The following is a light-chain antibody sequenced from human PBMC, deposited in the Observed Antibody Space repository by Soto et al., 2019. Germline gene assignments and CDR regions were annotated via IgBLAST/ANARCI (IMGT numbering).Light chain of an antibody. Sequence: HSPTTLSLSSGEIAILSRGASQTISGTLAWYQQKPGQAPRLLIYGASNRATGIPDRFSGSGSGTDFTLTISRLEPEDVATYYCQHFDSAPQTFGQGTKVDIK. J-gene: IGKJ1*01. CDR3: QHFDSAPQT. V-gene: IGKV3-20*01. CDR1: QTISGT. CDR2: GAS.